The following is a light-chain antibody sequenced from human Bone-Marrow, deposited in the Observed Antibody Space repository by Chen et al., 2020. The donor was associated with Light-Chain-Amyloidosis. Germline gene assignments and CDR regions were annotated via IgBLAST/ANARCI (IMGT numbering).Light chain of an antibody. V-gene: IGKV3-20*01. CDR3: QQYGTSPLT. CDR2: GSS. CDR1: QTISSNY. Sequence: EIVLTQSPGTLSLSPGEGANLSCRASQTISSNYLTWYQQKFGQAPRLLIYGSSSRATGIPDRFTGSGSGTDFTLTINRLEPEDFAMYYGQQYGTSPLTLGGGTKVEIK. J-gene: IGKJ4*01.